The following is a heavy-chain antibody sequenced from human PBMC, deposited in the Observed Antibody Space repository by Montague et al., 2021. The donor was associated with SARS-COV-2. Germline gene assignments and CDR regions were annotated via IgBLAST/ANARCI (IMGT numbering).Heavy chain of an antibody. Sequence: QSGAEVKKPGEPLRISCKVSGYIFISHWITWVRQMPGKGLEWMGRIDPSDSYTNYSPSFQGHVSISVDKSISTAYLQWSSLKASDTAMYYCARRGRPYSGYTTGYFDYWGQGTLVTVSS. J-gene: IGHJ4*02. D-gene: IGHD5-12*01. CDR2: IDPSDSYT. CDR1: GYIFISHW. V-gene: IGHV5-10-1*01. CDR3: ARRGRPYSGYTTGYFDY.